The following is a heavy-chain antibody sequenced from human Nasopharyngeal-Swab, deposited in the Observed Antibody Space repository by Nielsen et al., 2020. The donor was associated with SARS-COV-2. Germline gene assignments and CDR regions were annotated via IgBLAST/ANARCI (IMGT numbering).Heavy chain of an antibody. D-gene: IGHD2-15*01. V-gene: IGHV4-34*01. CDR2: INQREST. CDR3: SREALPGYCSGGSCYRTWFDP. J-gene: IGHJ5*02. Sequence: WIRQPPGKGPEWSGEINQRESTNYKPSLKRRVTISVDTSKNQFSLKPSSVTAADTAVYYCSREALPGYCSGGSCYRTWFDPWGQGTLVTVSS.